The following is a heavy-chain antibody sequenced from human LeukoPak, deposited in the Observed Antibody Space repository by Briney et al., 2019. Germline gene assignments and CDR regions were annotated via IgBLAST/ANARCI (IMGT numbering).Heavy chain of an antibody. J-gene: IGHJ4*02. Sequence: GGSLRLSCAASGFSFTTYDMHWVRHAAGKGLEWVSSVDVAGATYYPGSVKGRFTISRENAKSSLFLQMNSLRAGDTAVYYCVREALGFRYTYFDSWGQGTLVTVSS. CDR3: VREALGFRYTYFDS. D-gene: IGHD3-16*02. CDR1: GFSFTTYD. V-gene: IGHV3-13*01. CDR2: VDVAGAT.